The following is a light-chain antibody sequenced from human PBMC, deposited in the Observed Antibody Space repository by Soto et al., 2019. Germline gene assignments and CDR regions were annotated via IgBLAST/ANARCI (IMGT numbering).Light chain of an antibody. CDR3: QQRNIWPPVT. V-gene: IGKV3D-20*02. CDR2: GAF. Sequence: EVLLTQSPATLSLSPEDRATLSCRASQSVSSSYLAWYQQKPGQPPRLLIYGAFNRAAGIPARFSGSGSGTDFTLTISSLEPEDSAVYYCQQRNIWPPVTFGQGTRLAIK. CDR1: QSVSSSY. J-gene: IGKJ5*01.